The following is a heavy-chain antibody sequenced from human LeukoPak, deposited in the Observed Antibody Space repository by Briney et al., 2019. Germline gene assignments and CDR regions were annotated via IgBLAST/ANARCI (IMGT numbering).Heavy chain of an antibody. CDR2: IRYDGSNK. J-gene: IGHJ4*02. CDR1: GFTFSSYG. V-gene: IGHV3-30*02. D-gene: IGHD2-15*01. CDR3: AKAFCSGGSCYSDY. Sequence: GGSLRLSCAASGFTFSSYGMHWVRQAPGKGLEWVAFIRYDGSNKYYAGSVKGRFTISRDNSKNTLYLQMNSLRAEDTAVYYCAKAFCSGGSCYSDYWGQGTLVTVSS.